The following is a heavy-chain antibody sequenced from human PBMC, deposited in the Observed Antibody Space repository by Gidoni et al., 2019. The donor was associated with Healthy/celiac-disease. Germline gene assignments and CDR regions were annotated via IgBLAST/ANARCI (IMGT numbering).Heavy chain of an antibody. CDR2: ISGSVGST. CDR1: GSTFSSYA. V-gene: IGHV3-23*01. D-gene: IGHD6-13*01. CDR3: AKGVPSSSFDY. J-gene: IGHJ4*02. Sequence: EVLRLESGGGLAQPGGPLRLSWSASGSTFSSYAMSWVRQAPGKGLEWVSAISGSVGSTYYADSVKGRFTISRDNSKNTLYLQMNSLRAEDTAVYYCAKGVPSSSFDYWGQGTLVTVSS.